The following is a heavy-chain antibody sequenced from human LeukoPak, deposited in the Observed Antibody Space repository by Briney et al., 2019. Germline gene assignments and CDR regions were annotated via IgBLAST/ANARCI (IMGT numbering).Heavy chain of an antibody. Sequence: PGGSLRLSCAASGFTFDTYGMTWVRQAPGKGLEWVGRIKSKTDGGTTDYAAPVKGRFTISRDDSKNTLYLQMNSLKTEDTAVYYCTTDPYYDFWSGYPFDYWGQGTLVTVSS. CDR1: GFTFDTYG. CDR2: IKSKTDGGTT. CDR3: TTDPYYDFWSGYPFDY. V-gene: IGHV3-15*01. J-gene: IGHJ4*02. D-gene: IGHD3-3*01.